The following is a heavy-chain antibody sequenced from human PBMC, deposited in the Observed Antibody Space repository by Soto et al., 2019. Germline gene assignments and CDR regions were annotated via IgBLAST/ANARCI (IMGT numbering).Heavy chain of an antibody. CDR1: GFTFSSYA. D-gene: IGHD6-6*01. J-gene: IGHJ6*02. Sequence: QVQLVESGGGVVQPGRSLRLSCAASGFTFSSYAMHWVRQAPGKGLEWVAVISYDGSNKYYADSVKGRFTISRDNSKNTLYLQMNSLRAEDTAVYYCAREDSIAARYGMDVWVQGTTVTVSS. V-gene: IGHV3-30-3*01. CDR3: AREDSIAARYGMDV. CDR2: ISYDGSNK.